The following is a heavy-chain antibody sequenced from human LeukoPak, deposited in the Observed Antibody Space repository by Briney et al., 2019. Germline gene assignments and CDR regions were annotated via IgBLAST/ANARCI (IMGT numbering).Heavy chain of an antibody. CDR2: IYTSGST. J-gene: IGHJ3*02. V-gene: IGHV4-4*07. CDR3: ARGPVAAALNAFDI. Sequence: SETLSLTCTVSGGSISPYYWSWIRQPAGKGLEWIGRIYTSGSTNYNPSLKSRVTMSVDTSKNQFSLKLSSVTAADTAVYYCARGPVAAALNAFDIWGQGTMVTVSS. CDR1: GGSISPYY. D-gene: IGHD6-13*01.